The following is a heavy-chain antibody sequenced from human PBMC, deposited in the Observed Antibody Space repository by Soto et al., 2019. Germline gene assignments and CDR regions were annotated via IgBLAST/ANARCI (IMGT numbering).Heavy chain of an antibody. CDR2: IDPSDSYT. V-gene: IGHV5-10-1*01. D-gene: IGHD6-13*01. CDR1: GYSFTSYW. CDR3: ARLQAAAGENVLTFDY. J-gene: IGHJ4*02. Sequence: EVQLVQSGAEVKKPGESLRISCKGSGYSFTSYWISWVRQMPRKGLEWMGRIDPSDSYTNYSPSFQGHVTILADHSISTAYLQWSSLKASVSVMYYCARLQAAAGENVLTFDYWGQGALVTFSS.